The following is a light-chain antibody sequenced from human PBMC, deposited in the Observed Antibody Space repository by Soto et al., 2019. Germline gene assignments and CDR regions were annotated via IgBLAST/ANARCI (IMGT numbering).Light chain of an antibody. Sequence: QSALTQPRSVSGSPGQSVTISCTGTSSDVGDYNYVSWYQQHPGKAPKLMIYDVSKRPSGVPDRFSGSKSGNTASLTISGLQAEDEADYYRCSYAGSYTYVFGVGTKLTVL. CDR3: CSYAGSYTYV. CDR1: SSDVGDYNY. J-gene: IGLJ1*01. V-gene: IGLV2-11*01. CDR2: DVS.